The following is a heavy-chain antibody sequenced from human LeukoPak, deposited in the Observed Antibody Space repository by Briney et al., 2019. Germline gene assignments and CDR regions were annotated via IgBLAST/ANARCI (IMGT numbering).Heavy chain of an antibody. V-gene: IGHV1-69*01. Sequence: ASVKVSCKASGGTFSSYAISWVRQAPREVLEWMGGIIPIFGTANYAQKFQGRVTITADESTSTAYMELSSLRSEDTAVYYCAREYTVTTGRNYYYYGMDVRGQGTTVTVSS. D-gene: IGHD4-17*01. CDR1: GGTFSSYA. J-gene: IGHJ6*02. CDR2: IIPIFGTA. CDR3: AREYTVTTGRNYYYYGMDV.